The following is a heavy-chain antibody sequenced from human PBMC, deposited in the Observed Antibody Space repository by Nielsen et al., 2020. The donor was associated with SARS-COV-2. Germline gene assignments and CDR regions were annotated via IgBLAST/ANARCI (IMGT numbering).Heavy chain of an antibody. V-gene: IGHV3-11*04. Sequence: GESLKISCAASGFTFSDYYMSWIRQAPGKGLEWVSYISSSGSTIYYADSVKGRFTISRDNAKNSLYLQMNSLRAEDTAVYYCAREYSSSACDYWGQGTLVTVSS. CDR1: GFTFSDYY. CDR2: ISSSGSTI. J-gene: IGHJ4*02. D-gene: IGHD6-6*01. CDR3: AREYSSSACDY.